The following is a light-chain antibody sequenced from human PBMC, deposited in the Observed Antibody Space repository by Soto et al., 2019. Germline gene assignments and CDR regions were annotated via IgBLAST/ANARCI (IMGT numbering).Light chain of an antibody. CDR3: SSYVGSNRGV. J-gene: IGLJ3*02. Sequence: QSALTQPPSASGSPGQSVTISCTGSSSDVGGYNYVSWYQHHPGKAPRLMIYDVNKRPSGVPDRFSGSKSGNTASLTVSARQAEEEAAYYCSSYVGSNRGVFGGGTKLTVL. CDR2: DVN. V-gene: IGLV2-8*01. CDR1: SSDVGGYNY.